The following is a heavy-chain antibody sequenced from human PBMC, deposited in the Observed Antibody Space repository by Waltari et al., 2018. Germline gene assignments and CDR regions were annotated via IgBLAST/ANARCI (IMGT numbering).Heavy chain of an antibody. V-gene: IGHV6-1*01. CDR3: ARGGGYDSSGDYSY. D-gene: IGHD3-22*01. CDR1: GDSVPSHSAA. J-gene: IGHJ4*02. CDR2: TYYRSKWYN. Sequence: QVQLQQSGPGLVKPSQTLSLTCAISGDSVPSHSAAWNWIRQSPSRGLEWLGRTYYRSKWYNDYAVSVKSRITINPDTSKNQYSLQLNSVTPEDTAVYYCARGGGYDSSGDYSYWGQGTLVTVSS.